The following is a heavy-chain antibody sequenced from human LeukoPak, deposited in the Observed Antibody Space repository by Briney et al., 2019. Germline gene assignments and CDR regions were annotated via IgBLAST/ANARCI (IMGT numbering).Heavy chain of an antibody. Sequence: SETLSLTCAVYGGSFSGYYWSWIRQPPGKGLEWIGEINHSGSTNYNPSLKSRVTISVDTSKNQFSLKLSSVTAADTAVYYCARDRYQLLLGYYFDYWGQGTLVTVSS. CDR2: INHSGST. J-gene: IGHJ4*02. CDR1: GGSFSGYY. V-gene: IGHV4-34*01. CDR3: ARDRYQLLLGYYFDY. D-gene: IGHD2-2*01.